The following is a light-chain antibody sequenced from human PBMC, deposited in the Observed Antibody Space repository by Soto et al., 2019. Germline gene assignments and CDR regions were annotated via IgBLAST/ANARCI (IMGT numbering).Light chain of an antibody. V-gene: IGKV2-30*01. CDR2: KVS. CDR1: QRLVYSDGNIY. J-gene: IGKJ5*01. Sequence: DVVLTQSPLSLPVTLGQPASISCRSTQRLVYSDGNIYWNWIQQRPGQSPRRLMNKVSHRDSGVADRFSGCVSGTDFTLTISRVKAEDVGVYYCMPGTPWPPITFCQGTRLEIK. CDR3: MPGTPWPPIT.